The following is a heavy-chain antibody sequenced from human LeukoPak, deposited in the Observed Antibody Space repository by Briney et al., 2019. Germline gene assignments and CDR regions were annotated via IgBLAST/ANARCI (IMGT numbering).Heavy chain of an antibody. CDR2: INPKRNAT. CDR3: AREYGTGTNFWAGFDP. J-gene: IGHJ5*02. CDR1: GYDFIDYY. V-gene: IGHV1-2*02. Sequence: ASVKVSCKASGYDFIDYYIHWVRQAPGQGLEWMGWINPKRNATRYAQRFQGRVTLTRETSITTAYMELKRLKSDDTAVYFCAREYGTGTNFWAGFDPWGQGTLVTVSS. D-gene: IGHD3/OR15-3a*01.